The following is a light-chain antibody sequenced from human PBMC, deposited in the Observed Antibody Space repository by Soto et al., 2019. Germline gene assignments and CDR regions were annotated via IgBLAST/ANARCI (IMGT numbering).Light chain of an antibody. Sequence: IQIAHSPSALSSSVGDRGTIPCRASQGISHYLAWFQLKPGKVPKRLIYGASSLQSGVPSRFSGSGSGTEFTLTISSLQPEDSATYYCLQHNSYPLTFGGGTRLEIK. V-gene: IGKV1-17*03. J-gene: IGKJ5*01. CDR1: QGISHY. CDR3: LQHNSYPLT. CDR2: GAS.